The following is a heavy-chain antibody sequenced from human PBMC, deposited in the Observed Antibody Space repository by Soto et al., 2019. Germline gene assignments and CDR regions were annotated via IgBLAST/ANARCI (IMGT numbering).Heavy chain of an antibody. CDR1: GYTFTSYY. CDR3: ARFNTGYSRQVDYYYYYGMDV. J-gene: IGHJ6*02. CDR2: INPSGGST. V-gene: IGHV1-46*01. D-gene: IGHD6-13*01. Sequence: ASVKVSCKASGYTFTSYYMHWVRQAPGQGLEWMGIINPSGGSTSYAQKFQGRVTMTRDTSTSTAYMELSSLRSEDTAVYYCARFNTGYSRQVDYYYYYGMDVWGQGTTVTVSS.